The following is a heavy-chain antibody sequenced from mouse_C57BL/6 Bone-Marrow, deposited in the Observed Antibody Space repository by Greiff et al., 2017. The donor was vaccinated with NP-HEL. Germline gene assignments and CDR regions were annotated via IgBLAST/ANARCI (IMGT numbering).Heavy chain of an antibody. CDR1: GYTFTGYW. D-gene: IGHD2-4*01. V-gene: IGHV1-9*01. CDR2: LLPGSGST. Sequence: VQLKQSGAELMKPGASVKLSCKATGYTFTGYWIEWVKQRPGHGLEWIGELLPGSGSTNYNEKFKGKATFTADTSSNTAYMQHSSLTTEDSAVSYCSREGSLITYPFAYWGQGTLVTVSA. CDR3: SREGSLITYPFAY. J-gene: IGHJ3*01.